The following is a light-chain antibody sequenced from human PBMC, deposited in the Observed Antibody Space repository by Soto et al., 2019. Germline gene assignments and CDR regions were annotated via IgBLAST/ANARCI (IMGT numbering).Light chain of an antibody. CDR3: SSYTSSSPLDV. V-gene: IGLV2-14*01. Sequence: QSALTQPASVSGSPGQSITISCTGTSSDVGGYNYVSWYQQHPGKAPKLMIYEVSNRPSGVSNRLSGSKSGNKASLTISGRQAEDEADYYCSSYTSSSPLDVFGTGTKVTVL. CDR1: SSDVGGYNY. J-gene: IGLJ1*01. CDR2: EVS.